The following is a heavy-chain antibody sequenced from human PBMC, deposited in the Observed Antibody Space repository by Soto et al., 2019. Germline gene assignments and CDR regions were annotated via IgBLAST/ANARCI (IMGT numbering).Heavy chain of an antibody. CDR2: IYYSGST. D-gene: IGHD5-12*01. CDR1: GGSISSSSYY. J-gene: IGHJ3*02. V-gene: IGHV4-39*01. Sequence: PSETLSLTCTVSGGSISSSSYYWGWIRQPPGKGLEWIGSIYYSGSTYYNPSLKSRVTISVDTSKNQFSLKLSSVTAADTAVYYCARSGNRDGYNFGDAFDIWGQGTMVT. CDR3: ARSGNRDGYNFGDAFDI.